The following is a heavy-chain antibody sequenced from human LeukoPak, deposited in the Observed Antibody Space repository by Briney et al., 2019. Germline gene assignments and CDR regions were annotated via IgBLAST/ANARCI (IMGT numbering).Heavy chain of an antibody. Sequence: GGSLRLSCAASGFTVSSNYMSWVRQAPGKGLEWVAFIRYDGSNKYYADSVKGRFTISRDNSKNTLYLQMNSLRAEDTAVYYCAKDRDSGYDLGGYFDYWGQGTLVTVSS. V-gene: IGHV3-30*02. CDR3: AKDRDSGYDLGGYFDY. D-gene: IGHD5-12*01. J-gene: IGHJ4*02. CDR1: GFTVSSNY. CDR2: IRYDGSNK.